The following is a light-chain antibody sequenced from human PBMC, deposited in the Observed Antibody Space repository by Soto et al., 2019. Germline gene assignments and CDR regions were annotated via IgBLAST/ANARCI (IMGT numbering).Light chain of an antibody. J-gene: IGLJ1*01. V-gene: IGLV2-8*01. Sequence: QSALNQPPSASGSPGQSVAISCTGTSSDVGGYNYVSWYQQHPGKAPKLMIYEVNKRPSGVPDRFSGSKSGNTASLTVSGLQAEDEADYYCSSYAGSSNVFGTGTKLPVL. CDR3: SSYAGSSNV. CDR1: SSDVGGYNY. CDR2: EVN.